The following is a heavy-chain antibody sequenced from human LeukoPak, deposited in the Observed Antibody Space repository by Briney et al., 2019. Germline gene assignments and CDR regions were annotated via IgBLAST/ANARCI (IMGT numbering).Heavy chain of an antibody. Sequence: GGSLRLSCAASGFTFSSYGMHWVRQAPGKGLEWVAVIWYDGSNKYYADSVKGRFTISRDNSKNTLYLQMNSLRAEDTAVYYCARDLSQTTMTPLDYWGQGTLVTVSS. J-gene: IGHJ4*02. CDR3: ARDLSQTTMTPLDY. V-gene: IGHV3-33*01. CDR2: IWYDGSNK. CDR1: GFTFSSYG. D-gene: IGHD3-22*01.